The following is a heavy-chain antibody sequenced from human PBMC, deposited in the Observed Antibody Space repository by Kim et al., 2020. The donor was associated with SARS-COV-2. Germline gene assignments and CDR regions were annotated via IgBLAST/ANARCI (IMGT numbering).Heavy chain of an antibody. CDR2: IRSKVVGGTT. D-gene: IGHD3-22*01. CDR1: GFSFGDYG. J-gene: IGHJ4*01. CDR3: RRTRFHSDSSGHYY. Sequence: GGSLRLSCTSSGFSFGDYGMSWFRQAPGKGLEWVSFIRSKVVGGTTAYAVSVRGRFTISRDDSTSVVYLQIVSLKDADTGVYYCRRTRFHSDSSGHYYW. V-gene: IGHV3-49*03.